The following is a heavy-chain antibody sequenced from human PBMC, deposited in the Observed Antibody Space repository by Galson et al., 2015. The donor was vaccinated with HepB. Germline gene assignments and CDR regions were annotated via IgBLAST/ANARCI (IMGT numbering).Heavy chain of an antibody. CDR2: IRSKANSYAT. J-gene: IGHJ4*02. CDR3: RGIRSPGTGFDY. D-gene: IGHD2-8*02. CDR1: GFTFSGSA. Sequence: SLRLSCAASGFTFSGSAMHWVRQASGKGLEWVGRIRSKANSYATAYAASVKGRFTISRDDSKNTAYLQMNSLKTEDTAVYYCRGIRSPGTGFDYWGQGTLVTVSS. V-gene: IGHV3-73*01.